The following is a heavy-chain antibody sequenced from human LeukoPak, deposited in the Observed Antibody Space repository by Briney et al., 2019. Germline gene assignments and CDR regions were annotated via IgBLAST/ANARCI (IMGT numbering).Heavy chain of an antibody. J-gene: IGHJ5*02. V-gene: IGHV1-18*04. CDR1: GYTFTGYD. CDR2: INPNTGDT. D-gene: IGHD5-18*01. CDR3: ARGPDTAMVKNWFDP. Sequence: GASVKLSCKASGYTFTGYDLFWVRQAPGQGLEWMAWINPNTGDTNYAQKLKGRVTMTTDTSTITAYMELRSLRSDHTAVFYCARGPDTAMVKNWFDPWGQGTLVTVSS.